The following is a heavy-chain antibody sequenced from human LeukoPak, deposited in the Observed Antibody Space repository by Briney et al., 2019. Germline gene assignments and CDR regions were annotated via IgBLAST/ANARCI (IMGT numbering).Heavy chain of an antibody. CDR2: ISGCNGNT. V-gene: IGHV1-18*01. D-gene: IGHD5-18*01. CDR1: GYNFSNYG. CDR3: ATAPVDTAGMYNWFDP. Sequence: GASVKVSCQASGYNFSNYGISWVRQAPGQGLEWMGWISGCNGNTNYAQKLQDRVTMTTDTSTTTAYMELRSLRSEDTAVYYCATAPVDTAGMYNWFDPWGQGTLVTVS. J-gene: IGHJ5*02.